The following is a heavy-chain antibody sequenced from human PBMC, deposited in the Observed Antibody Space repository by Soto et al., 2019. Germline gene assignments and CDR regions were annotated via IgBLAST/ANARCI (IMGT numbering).Heavy chain of an antibody. CDR1: GGSISSGGYY. Sequence: ASETLSLTCTVSGGSISSGGYYWSWIRQHPGKGLEWIGYIYYSGSTYYNPSLKSRVTISVDTSKNQFSLKLSSVTAADTAVYYCAREGYNSFGDHDAFDIWGQGTMVTVSS. D-gene: IGHD3-10*01. CDR3: AREGYNSFGDHDAFDI. CDR2: IYYSGST. V-gene: IGHV4-31*03. J-gene: IGHJ3*02.